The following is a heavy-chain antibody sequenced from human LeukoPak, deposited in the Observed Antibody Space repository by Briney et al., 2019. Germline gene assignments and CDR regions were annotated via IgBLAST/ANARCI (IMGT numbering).Heavy chain of an antibody. V-gene: IGHV3-11*01. Sequence: PGGSLRLSCAASGFTFRNYYMIWIRQATGKGLEWLSYISSNGNTIYYADSVRGRFTVSRDNVKNSLFVEMNSLRVEDTAVYYCARDGYNYFDFWGQGTLVTVSS. D-gene: IGHD5-24*01. J-gene: IGHJ4*02. CDR3: ARDGYNYFDF. CDR2: ISSNGNTI. CDR1: GFTFRNYY.